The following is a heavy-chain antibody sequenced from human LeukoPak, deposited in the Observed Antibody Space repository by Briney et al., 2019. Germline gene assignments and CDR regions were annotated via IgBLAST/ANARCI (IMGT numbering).Heavy chain of an antibody. Sequence: GGSLRLSCAASGFTFSSYSMNWVRQAPGKGLEWVSSISSSSSYIYYADSVKGLFTISRDNAKNSLYLQMNSLRAEDTAVYYCARDRAKYQLLSAGYFDYWGQGTLVTVSS. CDR2: ISSSSSYI. D-gene: IGHD2-2*01. V-gene: IGHV3-21*01. J-gene: IGHJ4*02. CDR3: ARDRAKYQLLSAGYFDY. CDR1: GFTFSSYS.